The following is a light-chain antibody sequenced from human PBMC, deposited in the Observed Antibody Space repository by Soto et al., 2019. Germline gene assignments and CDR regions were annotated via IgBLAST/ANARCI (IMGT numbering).Light chain of an antibody. Sequence: NVLTQSPGTLSLSPGERATLSCRASQTVSGSYVAWYQQKPGQTPRLLIYGASSRATGIPDRFSGSGSGTEFTLTIGSLQSEDFVIYYCKQYGSSPWTFGQGTKVDIK. J-gene: IGKJ1*01. CDR3: KQYGSSPWT. CDR2: GAS. V-gene: IGKV3-20*01. CDR1: QTVSGSY.